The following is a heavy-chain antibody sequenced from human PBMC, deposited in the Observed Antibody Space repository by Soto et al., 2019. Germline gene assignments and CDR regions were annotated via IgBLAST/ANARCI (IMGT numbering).Heavy chain of an antibody. CDR2: ISWDSAVI. D-gene: IGHD6-19*01. J-gene: IGHJ6*02. Sequence: EMELVESGGGFIEPGRSLRLSCAASGFTFDDYAIHWVRQAPGKGLEWVSGISWDSAVIDYAVSVKGRFTIGRDNARNSLYLHMNSLRAGDTAVYYCARDLKVAGANSYYYYGMDVWGQGTTVIVSS. V-gene: IGHV3-9*01. CDR3: ARDLKVAGANSYYYYGMDV. CDR1: GFTFDDYA.